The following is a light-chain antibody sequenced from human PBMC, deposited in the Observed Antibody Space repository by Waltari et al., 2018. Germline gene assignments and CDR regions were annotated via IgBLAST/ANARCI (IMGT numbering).Light chain of an antibody. Sequence: SCRASQTVRTFLAWYQQKPGQAPRLLIFDASSWATGIPAKFRGSGSGTDFTLTVSNLEPEDFAVYYCQQRSNWPYTFGQGTRVDIK. J-gene: IGKJ2*01. CDR3: QQRSNWPYT. V-gene: IGKV3-11*01. CDR2: DAS. CDR1: QTVRTF.